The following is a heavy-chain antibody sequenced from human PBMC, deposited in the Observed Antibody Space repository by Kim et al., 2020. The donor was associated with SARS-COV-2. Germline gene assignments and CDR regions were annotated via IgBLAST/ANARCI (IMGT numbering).Heavy chain of an antibody. CDR3: AKEASPPDYYDSSGVAFDI. V-gene: IGHV3-23*01. CDR1: GFTFSSYA. Sequence: GGSLRLSCAASGFTFSSYAMSWVRQAPGKGLEWVSAISGSGGSTYYADSVKGRFTISRDNSKNTLYLQMNSLRAEDTAVYYCAKEASPPDYYDSSGVAFDIWGQGTMVTVSS. J-gene: IGHJ3*02. CDR2: ISGSGGST. D-gene: IGHD3-22*01.